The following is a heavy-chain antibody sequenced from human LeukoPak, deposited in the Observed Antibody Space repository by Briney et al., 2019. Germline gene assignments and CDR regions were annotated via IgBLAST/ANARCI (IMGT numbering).Heavy chain of an antibody. Sequence: GGSLRLSCAASGFTFSSYAMSWVRQARGKGLEWVSAISGSGGSTYYADSVKGRFTISRDNSKNTLYLQMNSLRAEDTAVYYCAKTGSDIVVVPAALRYYFDYWGQGTLVTVSS. CDR2: ISGSGGST. D-gene: IGHD2-2*01. CDR1: GFTFSSYA. J-gene: IGHJ4*02. V-gene: IGHV3-23*01. CDR3: AKTGSDIVVVPAALRYYFDY.